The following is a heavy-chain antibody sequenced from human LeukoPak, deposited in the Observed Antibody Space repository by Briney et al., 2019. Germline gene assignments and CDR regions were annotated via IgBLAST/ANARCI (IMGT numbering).Heavy chain of an antibody. J-gene: IGHJ2*01. Sequence: SETLSLTCAVSGGSISSRNGWSWVRQPPGKGLEWIGEIYHSGSTYYNPSLKSRVTISVDTSKNQFSLKLSSVTAADTAVYYCARDMITFGGVMGWYFDLWGRGTLVTVSS. CDR1: GGSISSRNG. CDR2: IYHSGST. D-gene: IGHD3-16*01. V-gene: IGHV4-4*02. CDR3: ARDMITFGGVMGWYFDL.